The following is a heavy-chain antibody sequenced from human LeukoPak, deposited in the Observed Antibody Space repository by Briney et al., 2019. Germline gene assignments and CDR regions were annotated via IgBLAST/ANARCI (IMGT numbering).Heavy chain of an antibody. CDR3: ARDGYSGSYFFDY. V-gene: IGHV4-4*07. Sequence: KPSETLSLTCTVSGGSISSYYWSWIRQSAGKGLEWIGRIYTSGSTNYNPSLKSRVTISVDKSKNQFFLKLSSVTAADTAVYYCARDGYSGSYFFDYWGQGTLVTVSS. CDR1: GGSISSYY. D-gene: IGHD1-26*01. J-gene: IGHJ4*02. CDR2: IYTSGST.